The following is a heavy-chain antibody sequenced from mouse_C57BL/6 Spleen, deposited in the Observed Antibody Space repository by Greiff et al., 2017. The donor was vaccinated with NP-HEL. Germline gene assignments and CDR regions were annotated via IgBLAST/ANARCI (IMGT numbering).Heavy chain of an antibody. Sequence: QVTLKVSGPGILQPSQTLSLTCSFSGFSLSTFGMGVGWIRPPSGKGLEWLAHIWWDDDKYYNPALKSRLPISKDTSKNQVLLKIANVDTADTATYYCARMTSTGGLAMDYWGQGTSVTVSS. D-gene: IGHD1-1*01. J-gene: IGHJ4*01. V-gene: IGHV8-8*01. CDR2: IWWDDDK. CDR3: ARMTSTGGLAMDY. CDR1: GFSLSTFGMG.